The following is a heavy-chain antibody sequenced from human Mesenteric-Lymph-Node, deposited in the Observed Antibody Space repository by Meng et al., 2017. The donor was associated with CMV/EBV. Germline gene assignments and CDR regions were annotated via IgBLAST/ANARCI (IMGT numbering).Heavy chain of an antibody. D-gene: IGHD6-13*01. J-gene: IGHJ6*02. CDR1: GYSFTRRW. CDR3: ARGPSSSRWSYYHYYGLDV. CDR2: IYPGDSDT. Sequence: KVSCKGSGYSFTRRWIGWVRQMPGKGLEWMGIIYPGDSDTKYSPSFQGQVTISADKSISTAYLQWSSLKASDTAMYYCARGPSSSRWSYYHYYGLDVWGQGTTVTVSS. V-gene: IGHV5-51*01.